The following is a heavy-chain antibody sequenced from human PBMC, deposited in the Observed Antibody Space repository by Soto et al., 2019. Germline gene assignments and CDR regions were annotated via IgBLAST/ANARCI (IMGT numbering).Heavy chain of an antibody. Sequence: QLQLQESGPGLVKPSETLSLTCTVSGGSIDSSNYYWDWIRQPPGKGLEWIGTIYYNGNAYYNPSLKSRVTMSVDTSKTQFSLKLISVTAAGTAVYYCARHFVAVVIKGWGYWGQGTLVTVSS. J-gene: IGHJ4*02. CDR1: GGSIDSSNYY. CDR3: ARHFVAVVIKGWGY. D-gene: IGHD3-22*01. V-gene: IGHV4-39*01. CDR2: IYYNGNA.